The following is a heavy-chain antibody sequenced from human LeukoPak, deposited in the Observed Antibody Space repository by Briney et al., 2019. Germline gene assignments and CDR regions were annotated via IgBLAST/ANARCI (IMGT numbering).Heavy chain of an antibody. Sequence: PGGSLRLPCAASGFTFSSYSMNWVRQAPGKGLEWVSSISSSSSYIYYADSVKGRFTISRDNAKNSLYLQMNSLRAEDTAVYYCARSKVGATDYWGQGTLVTVSS. D-gene: IGHD1-26*01. V-gene: IGHV3-21*01. CDR3: ARSKVGATDY. CDR2: ISSSSSYI. J-gene: IGHJ4*02. CDR1: GFTFSSYS.